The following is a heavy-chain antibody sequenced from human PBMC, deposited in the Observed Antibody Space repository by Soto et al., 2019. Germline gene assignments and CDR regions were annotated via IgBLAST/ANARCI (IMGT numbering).Heavy chain of an antibody. Sequence: QVQLQQWGAGLLKPSETLSLTCAVYGGSFSGYYWSWIRQPPGKGLEWIGEINHSGSTNYNPSLKSRVTISVDTSKNQFSLKRSSVTAADTAVYYCASMTTGLFDYWGQGTLVTVSS. V-gene: IGHV4-34*01. J-gene: IGHJ4*02. D-gene: IGHD4-17*01. CDR2: INHSGST. CDR1: GGSFSGYY. CDR3: ASMTTGLFDY.